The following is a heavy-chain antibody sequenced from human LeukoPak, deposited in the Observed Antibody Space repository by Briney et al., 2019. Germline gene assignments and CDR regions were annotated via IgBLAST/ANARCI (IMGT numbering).Heavy chain of an antibody. CDR2: IKQDGSEK. V-gene: IGHV3-7*01. J-gene: IGHJ4*02. CDR3: ARVNFNYYDSSGDFDY. D-gene: IGHD3-22*01. Sequence: GGSLRLSCAASGFTFSSYWMSWVRQAPGKGLEWVANIKQDGSEKYYVDSVKGRFTISRDNSKNTLYLQMNSLRAEDTAVYYCARVNFNYYDSSGDFDYWGQGTLVTVSS. CDR1: GFTFSSYW.